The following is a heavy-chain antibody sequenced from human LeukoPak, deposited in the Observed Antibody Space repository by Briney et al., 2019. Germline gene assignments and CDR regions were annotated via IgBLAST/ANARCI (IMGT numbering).Heavy chain of an antibody. CDR3: TRDLMDYDASTGLHHYYMDV. CDR1: GFTFSTYS. Sequence: GGSLRLSCTASGFTFSTYSMNWVRQAPRKGLVWVSRINGDGRNINYADSVRGRFTISRDNAKNTLYLQMNTLRVEDTAVYYCTRDLMDYDASTGLHHYYMDVWGQGTTVTVSS. CDR2: INGDGRNI. V-gene: IGHV3-74*01. D-gene: IGHD3-9*01. J-gene: IGHJ6*02.